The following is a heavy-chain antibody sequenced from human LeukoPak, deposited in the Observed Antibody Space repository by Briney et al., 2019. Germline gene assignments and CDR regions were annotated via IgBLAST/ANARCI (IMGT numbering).Heavy chain of an antibody. D-gene: IGHD3-22*01. J-gene: IGHJ4*02. V-gene: IGHV1-69*04. CDR3: ASLLDSSHDY. CDR1: GGTFSSYA. Sequence: SVKVSCKASGGTFSSYAISWVRQAPGQGLEWMGRIIPFLGIANYAQKFQGRVTITADKSTSTAYMELSSLRSEDTAVYYCASLLDSSHDYWGQGTLVTVSS. CDR2: IIPFLGIA.